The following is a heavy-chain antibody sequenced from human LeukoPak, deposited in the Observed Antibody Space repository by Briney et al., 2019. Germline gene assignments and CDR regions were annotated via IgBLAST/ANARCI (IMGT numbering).Heavy chain of an antibody. D-gene: IGHD2-2*01. V-gene: IGHV3-20*04. Sequence: GGSLRLSCAASGFTFDDYGMSWVRQAPGRGLEWVSGINWNGGSTGYADSVKGRYTISRDNAKNSLYLQMNSLRAEDTALYYCAREDGYCSSTSCYTGAFDIWGQGTMVTVSS. CDR2: INWNGGST. CDR3: AREDGYCSSTSCYTGAFDI. CDR1: GFTFDDYG. J-gene: IGHJ3*02.